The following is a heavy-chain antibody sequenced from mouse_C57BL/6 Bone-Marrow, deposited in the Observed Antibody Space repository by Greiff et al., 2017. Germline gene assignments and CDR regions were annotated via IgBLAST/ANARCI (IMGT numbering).Heavy chain of an antibody. CDR3: ARAMITTVEGY. V-gene: IGHV1-64*01. J-gene: IGHJ2*01. CDR2: LHPNSGST. D-gene: IGHD1-1*01. Sequence: QVQLKQPGAELVKPGASVKLSCKASGYTFTRYWMHWVKQRHGHGLECIGMLHPNSGSTNYNEKFKSKATLTVDNASSTAYMKRSSRTSEDSAVYYCARAMITTVEGYWGQGTTLTVAS. CDR1: GYTFTRYW.